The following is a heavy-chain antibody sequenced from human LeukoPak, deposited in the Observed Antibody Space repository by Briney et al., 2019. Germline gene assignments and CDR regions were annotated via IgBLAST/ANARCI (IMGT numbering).Heavy chain of an antibody. Sequence: GGSLRLSCAASGFTVSSDYMSWVRQAPGKGLEWVSVIYSGGSTFYADPVKGRFTISRDNSENTLHLQMNSLRVEGTAVYFCAGRHCSDGGCYFAGADPFDYWGQGTLVTVSS. CDR2: IYSGGST. D-gene: IGHD2-15*01. V-gene: IGHV3-53*01. CDR3: AGRHCSDGGCYFAGADPFDY. CDR1: GFTVSSDY. J-gene: IGHJ4*02.